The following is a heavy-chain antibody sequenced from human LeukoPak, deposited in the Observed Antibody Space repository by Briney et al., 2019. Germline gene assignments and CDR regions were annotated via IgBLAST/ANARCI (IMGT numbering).Heavy chain of an antibody. V-gene: IGHV3-48*02. Sequence: GGSLRLSCAASGLTFSSSNMHWVGEAPGKGLEWVSFISGSSTATQYADSVKGRFTISRDIGRKALYLQMNSLRDEDTAVYYCARGGGRSYSDAFDIWGQGTVVTVSS. CDR3: ARGGGRSYSDAFDI. CDR2: ISGSSTAT. J-gene: IGHJ3*02. D-gene: IGHD1-26*01. CDR1: GLTFSSSN.